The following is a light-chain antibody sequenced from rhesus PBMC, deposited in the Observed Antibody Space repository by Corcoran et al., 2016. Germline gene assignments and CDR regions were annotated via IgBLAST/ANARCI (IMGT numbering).Light chain of an antibody. Sequence: DIQMTQSPSSLSASVGDRVTITCRASENVNNYLNWYQQKPGKAPKLLIYKASTLQSGDPSRFSGRGSGTYYTFTISSLQPEDVATYYCQHGNSTPYSFGQGTKVEIK. V-gene: IGKV1-74*01. J-gene: IGKJ2*01. CDR2: KAS. CDR3: QHGNSTPYS. CDR1: ENVNNY.